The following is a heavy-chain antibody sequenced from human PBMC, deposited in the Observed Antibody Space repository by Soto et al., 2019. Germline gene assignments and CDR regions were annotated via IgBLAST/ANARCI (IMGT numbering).Heavy chain of an antibody. J-gene: IGHJ4*02. D-gene: IGHD3-10*01. Sequence: GGSLRLSCAASGFTFSSYAMSWVRQAPGKGLEWVSAISGSGGSTYYADSVKGRFTISRDNSKNTLYLQMNSLRAEDTAVYYCAKDVLLWFGEFGPGYFDYWGQGTLVTVSS. CDR2: ISGSGGST. V-gene: IGHV3-23*01. CDR3: AKDVLLWFGEFGPGYFDY. CDR1: GFTFSSYA.